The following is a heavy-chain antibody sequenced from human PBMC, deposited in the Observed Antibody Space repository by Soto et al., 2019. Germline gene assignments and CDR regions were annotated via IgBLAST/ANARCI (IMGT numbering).Heavy chain of an antibody. V-gene: IGHV3-21*01. CDR1: GLSFSSYS. CDR2: ISSLSNHI. J-gene: IGHJ4*02. D-gene: IGHD4-17*01. Sequence: EVQLVESGGGLVKPGGSLRLSCAASGLSFSSYSMNWVRQAPGRGLEWVSSISSLSNHIYYADSVKGRFTISRDNAKNSLYLQMNSLRAEDTAVYYCARDEYGDFFDYWGQGTLVTGSS. CDR3: ARDEYGDFFDY.